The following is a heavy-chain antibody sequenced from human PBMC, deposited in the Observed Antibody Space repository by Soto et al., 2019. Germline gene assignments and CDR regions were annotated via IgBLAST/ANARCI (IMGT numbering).Heavy chain of an antibody. V-gene: IGHV3-23*01. CDR1: GFTFISYA. Sequence: EVQLLQSGGGLVQPGGSLGLSCGASGFTFISYAMSWVRHVPGKGLEWISSISGSGANTRYAGSVQGRFIISRDNSKSTVSLHMSSLRVEDTAIYYCARDRATFDSWGQGTLVTVSS. J-gene: IGHJ4*02. CDR2: ISGSGANT. CDR3: ARDRATFDS. D-gene: IGHD1-26*01.